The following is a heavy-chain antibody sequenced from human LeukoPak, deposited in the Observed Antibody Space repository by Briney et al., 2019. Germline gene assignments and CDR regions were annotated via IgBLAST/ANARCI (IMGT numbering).Heavy chain of an antibody. CDR1: GFTFSSYG. J-gene: IGHJ4*02. CDR2: IWYDGSNK. V-gene: IGHV3-33*01. D-gene: IGHD4-17*01. Sequence: PGRSLRLSCAASGFTFSSYGMHWVRQAPGKGLEWVAVIWYDGSNKYYADSVKGRFTISRDNSKNTLYLQMNSLRAEDTAVYYCARVGNYGEARDYWGQGTLVTVSS. CDR3: ARVGNYGEARDY.